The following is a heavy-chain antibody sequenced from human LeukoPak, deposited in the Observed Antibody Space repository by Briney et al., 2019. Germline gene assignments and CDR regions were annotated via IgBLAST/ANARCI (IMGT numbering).Heavy chain of an antibody. J-gene: IGHJ4*02. V-gene: IGHV3-30*18. CDR3: AKDGVVGVGLFDY. D-gene: IGHD1-26*01. CDR2: ISYDGSNK. Sequence: GGSLRLSCAASGFTFSSYGMHWVRQAPGKGLEWVAVISYDGSNKYYADSVKGRFTISRDNSKNTLYLQMNSLRAEDTAVYYCAKDGVVGVGLFDYWGQGTLVTVSS. CDR1: GFTFSSYG.